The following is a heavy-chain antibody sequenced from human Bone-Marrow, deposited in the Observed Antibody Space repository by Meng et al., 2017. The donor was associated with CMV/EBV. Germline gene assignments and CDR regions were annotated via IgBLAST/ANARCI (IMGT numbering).Heavy chain of an antibody. Sequence: GESLKISCAASGFTFSSYGMHWVRQAPGKGLEWVAFIRYDGSNKYYADSVKGRFTISRDNSKNTLYLQMNSLRGEDTAVYFCARDSVPAHKTGDFHDYFYGMDVWGQGTTVTVSS. CDR1: GFTFSSYG. J-gene: IGHJ6*02. CDR2: IRYDGSNK. CDR3: ARDSVPAHKTGDFHDYFYGMDV. V-gene: IGHV3-30*02. D-gene: IGHD2-2*01.